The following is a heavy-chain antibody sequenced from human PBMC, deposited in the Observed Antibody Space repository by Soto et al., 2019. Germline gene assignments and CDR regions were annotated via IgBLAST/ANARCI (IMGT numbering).Heavy chain of an antibody. J-gene: IGHJ6*03. D-gene: IGHD2-21*02. V-gene: IGHV4-39*01. CDR1: GGSISSSNYY. CDR2: IYYSGNT. Sequence: SETLSLTCTVSGGSISSSNYYWGWIRQPPGKGLEWIGSIYYSGNTYYNPSLKSRVTISVDTSNNQFSLKLSSVTAADTAVYYCARLDLGDSPYYYYMDVWGKGTTVTVSS. CDR3: ARLDLGDSPYYYYMDV.